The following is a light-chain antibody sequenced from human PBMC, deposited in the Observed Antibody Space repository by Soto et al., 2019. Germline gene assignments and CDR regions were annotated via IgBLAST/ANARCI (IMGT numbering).Light chain of an antibody. J-gene: IGLJ2*01. V-gene: IGLV1-40*01. CDR2: GNS. Sequence: QSVLTQPPSVSGAPGQRVTISCTGSSSNIGARYDVHWYQQLPGTAPKLLIYGNSNRPSGVPDRFSGSKSGTSASLAITGLQGEDEADYYCQSYDSSLSGSVFGGGTKVTVL. CDR1: SSNIGARYD. CDR3: QSYDSSLSGSV.